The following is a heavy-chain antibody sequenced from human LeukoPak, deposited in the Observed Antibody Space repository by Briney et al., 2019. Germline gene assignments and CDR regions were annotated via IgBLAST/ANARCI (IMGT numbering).Heavy chain of an antibody. D-gene: IGHD5-12*01. CDR2: IFPNTDDT. V-gene: IGHV1-2*02. CDR3: ATNIVTPGYAFDF. CDR1: GYTFSAYY. J-gene: IGHJ3*01. Sequence: ASVKVSCKTSGYTFSAYYIHWVRLAPGQGLEWMGWIFPNTDDTHYAQKFQGRVTMTRDTSLSTAYMEPRSLRSDDTATYYCATNIVTPGYAFDFWGQGTGVTVSS.